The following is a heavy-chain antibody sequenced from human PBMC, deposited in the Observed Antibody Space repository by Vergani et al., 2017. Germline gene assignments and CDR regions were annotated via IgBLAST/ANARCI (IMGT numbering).Heavy chain of an antibody. V-gene: IGHV4-39*02. CDR1: GGSISSSSYY. Sequence: QLQLQESGPGLVKPSETLSLTCTVSGGSISSSSYYWGWIRQPPGKGLEWIGSIYYRGSTYYNPSLKSRVTISVATSKNQFSLKLSSVTAADTAVYYCAREGPCSSTSCYAGVGTNLFDPWGQGTLVTVSS. J-gene: IGHJ5*02. CDR2: IYYRGST. D-gene: IGHD2-2*01. CDR3: AREGPCSSTSCYAGVGTNLFDP.